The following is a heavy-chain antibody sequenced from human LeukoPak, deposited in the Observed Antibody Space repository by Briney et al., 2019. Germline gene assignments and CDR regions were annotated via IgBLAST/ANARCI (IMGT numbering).Heavy chain of an antibody. Sequence: PSETLSLTCTVSGGSISSGSYYWSWIRQSAGKGLEYIGRIYTSGSTDYNPSLKSRVTISLDTSKNQVSLKVTSVTAAGTAVYYCAREHFYNVLTGFRPDVWGKGATVTISS. CDR1: GGSISSGSYY. CDR3: AREHFYNVLTGFRPDV. V-gene: IGHV4-61*02. D-gene: IGHD3-9*01. J-gene: IGHJ6*04. CDR2: IYTSGST.